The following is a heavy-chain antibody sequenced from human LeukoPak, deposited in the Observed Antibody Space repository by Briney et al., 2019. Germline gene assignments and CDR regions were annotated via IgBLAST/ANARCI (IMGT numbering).Heavy chain of an antibody. D-gene: IGHD2-8*02. CDR1: GGSISSGVYY. Sequence: SETLSLTCTVSGGSISSGVYYWSWIRQHPGKGLEWIGYIYYSGSTYYSPSLKSRVTISRDTSKNQFSLKLSSVTAADTAMYYCARLGFRTGDNSLADYWGRGTQVTVSS. V-gene: IGHV4-31*03. CDR2: IYYSGST. CDR3: ARLGFRTGDNSLADY. J-gene: IGHJ4*02.